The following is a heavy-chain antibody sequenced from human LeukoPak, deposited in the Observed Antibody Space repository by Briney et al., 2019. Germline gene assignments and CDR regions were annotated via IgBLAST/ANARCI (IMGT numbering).Heavy chain of an antibody. D-gene: IGHD2-2*01. J-gene: IGHJ4*02. CDR3: AKGVAVVPAAVMEGYYFDY. CDR2: IWYDGNNK. CDR1: GFTFSSFG. V-gene: IGHV3-33*06. Sequence: PGGSLRLSCAASGFTFSSFGMNWVRQAPGKGLEWVALIWYDGNNKYYADSVKGRFTISRDNSKNTLYLQMKNLRAEDTAVYYCAKGVAVVPAAVMEGYYFDYWGQGTLVTVSS.